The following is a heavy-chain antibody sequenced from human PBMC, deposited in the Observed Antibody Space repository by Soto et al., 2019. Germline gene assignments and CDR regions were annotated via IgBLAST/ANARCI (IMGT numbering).Heavy chain of an antibody. CDR1: GYTFTSYA. CDR3: ARAGPPADP. Sequence: QVQLVQSGAEEKKPGASVKVSCKASGYTFTSYAMHWVRQAPGQRLEWMGWINAGNGNTKYSQKFQGRVTITRDTSTSTAYMGLSSLSSDDTAVYYFARAGPPADPWGRGTRVTVSS. V-gene: IGHV1-3*05. J-gene: IGHJ5*02. CDR2: INAGNGNT.